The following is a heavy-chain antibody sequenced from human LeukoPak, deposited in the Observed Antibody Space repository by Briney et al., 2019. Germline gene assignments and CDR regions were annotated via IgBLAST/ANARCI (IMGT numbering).Heavy chain of an antibody. D-gene: IGHD6-13*01. CDR3: ARRGHSSSWYYYYGMDV. Sequence: SETLSLTCTVSGGSISSSAYFWGWIRQPPGKGLEWIGTIYYSGSTYYNPSLKSRVTVSVDTSKNQFSLKLSSVTAADTAVYYCARRGHSSSWYYYYGMDVWGQGTTVTVSS. CDR1: GGSISSSAYF. V-gene: IGHV4-39*07. J-gene: IGHJ6*02. CDR2: IYYSGST.